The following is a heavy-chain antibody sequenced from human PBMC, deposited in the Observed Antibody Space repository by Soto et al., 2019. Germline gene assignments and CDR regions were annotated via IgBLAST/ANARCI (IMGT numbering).Heavy chain of an antibody. CDR2: IYYSGST. J-gene: IGHJ3*02. D-gene: IGHD3-22*01. V-gene: IGHV4-31*03. CDR3: ARVTPGGYYDSSGYYRNAFDI. CDR1: GGSISSGGYY. Sequence: SETLSLTCTVSGGSISSGGYYWSWIRQHPGKGLEWIGYIYYSGSTYYNPSLKSRVTISVDTSKNQFSLKLSSVTAADTAVYYCARVTPGGYYDSSGYYRNAFDIWGQGTMVTVSS.